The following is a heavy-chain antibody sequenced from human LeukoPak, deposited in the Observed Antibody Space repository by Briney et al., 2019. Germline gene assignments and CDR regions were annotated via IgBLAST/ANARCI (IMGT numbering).Heavy chain of an antibody. J-gene: IGHJ6*02. V-gene: IGHV1-69*04. CDR1: GGTFSRSA. D-gene: IGHD5-18*01. Sequence: ASVKVSCKASGGTFSRSAISWVRQAPGQGLEWMGRIIPVLNITTYAQKFQGSVTITADTSTSTVYMELSSLRSEETAVYYCARDQGLTAPPPYGLDVWGQGTTVIVSS. CDR2: IIPVLNIT. CDR3: ARDQGLTAPPPYGLDV.